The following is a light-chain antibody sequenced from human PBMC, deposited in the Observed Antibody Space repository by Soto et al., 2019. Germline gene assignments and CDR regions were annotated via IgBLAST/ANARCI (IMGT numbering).Light chain of an antibody. CDR2: GAS. J-gene: IGKJ4*01. CDR1: QSVSSSY. Sequence: EIVLTQSPGTLSLSPGERATLSCRASQSVSSSYLAWYQQKPGQAPRLLIYGASSRATGIPDRFSGSGSGTNFTLTISRLEPEDLEVYYCQQYGTSPLTFGGGTRGEIK. V-gene: IGKV3-20*01. CDR3: QQYGTSPLT.